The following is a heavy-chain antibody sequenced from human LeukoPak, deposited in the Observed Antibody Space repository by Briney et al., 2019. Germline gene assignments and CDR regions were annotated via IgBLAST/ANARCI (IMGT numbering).Heavy chain of an antibody. CDR1: GFTFSSYE. CDR2: ISSSSNTI. CDR3: ARSGGSYIDY. Sequence: GGSLRLSCAASGFTFSSYEMNWVRQAPGKGLEWVSYISSSSNTIYYADSVKGRFTISRDNAKNSLSLQMNSLRAEDTAVHYCARSGGSYIDYWGQGTLVTVSS. D-gene: IGHD1-26*01. J-gene: IGHJ4*02. V-gene: IGHV3-48*03.